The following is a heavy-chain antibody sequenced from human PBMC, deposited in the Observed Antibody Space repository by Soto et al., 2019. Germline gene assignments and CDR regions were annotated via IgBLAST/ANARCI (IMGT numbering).Heavy chain of an antibody. J-gene: IGHJ6*02. CDR1: GGSISSYY. CDR2: IYYSVST. CDR3: ASSTAGLYYGMDV. V-gene: IGHV4-59*08. Sequence: SETLSLTCSVSGGSISSYYWSWIRQPPGKGLEWIGYIYYSVSTNYNPSLKSRVTISVDTSKNQFSLKLSSVTAADTAVYYCASSTAGLYYGMDVWGQGITVTVSS.